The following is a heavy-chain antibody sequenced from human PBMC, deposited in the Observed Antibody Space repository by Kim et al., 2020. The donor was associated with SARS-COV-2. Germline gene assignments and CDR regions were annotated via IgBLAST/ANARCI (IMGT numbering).Heavy chain of an antibody. D-gene: IGHD5-18*01. CDR1: GGSFSGYY. Sequence: SETLSLTCAVYGGSFSGYYWSWIRQPPGKGLEWIGEINHSGSTNYNPSLKSRVTISVDTSKNQFSLKLSSVTAADTAVYYCARATHSSGFSDYYYGMDV. CDR2: INHSGST. V-gene: IGHV4-34*01. CDR3: ARATHSSGFSDYYYGMDV. J-gene: IGHJ6*01.